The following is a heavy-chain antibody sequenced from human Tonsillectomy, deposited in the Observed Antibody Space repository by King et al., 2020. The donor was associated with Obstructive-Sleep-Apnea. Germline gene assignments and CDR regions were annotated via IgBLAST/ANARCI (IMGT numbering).Heavy chain of an antibody. CDR2: LYYSGST. CDR1: GGSISSSSY. CDR3: ARSDRDIAMGLFDY. V-gene: IGHV4-39*07. D-gene: IGHD5-18*01. J-gene: IGHJ4*02. Sequence: QLQLQESGPGLVKPSETLSLTCTVSGGSISSSSYWGWIRQPPGKGLEVIGHLYYSGSTYYNPSLKSRVTISVDTSKNQFSLELNSVTAADTAVYYCARSDRDIAMGLFDYWGQGTLVTVSS.